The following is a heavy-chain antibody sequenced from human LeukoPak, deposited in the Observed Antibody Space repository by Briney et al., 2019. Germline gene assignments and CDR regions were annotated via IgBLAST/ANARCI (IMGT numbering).Heavy chain of an antibody. Sequence: ASVKVSCKASGYTFTGHYMHWVRQAPGQGLEWMGWINPNSGGTNYARKFQGRVTMTRDTSISTAYMELSRLRSDDTAVYYCAREGPSDWFDPWGQGTLVTVSS. D-gene: IGHD6-6*01. CDR3: AREGPSDWFDP. J-gene: IGHJ5*02. CDR1: GYTFTGHY. CDR2: INPNSGGT. V-gene: IGHV1-2*02.